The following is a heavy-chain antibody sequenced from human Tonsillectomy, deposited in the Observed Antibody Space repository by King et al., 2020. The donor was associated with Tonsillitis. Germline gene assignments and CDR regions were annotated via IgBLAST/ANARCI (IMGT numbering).Heavy chain of an antibody. Sequence: VKLVESGGGLVQPGGSLRLSCAASGFTFSNYAMSWVRQAPGKGLEWVSVISGNGDNTYYADSVKGRFTISRDNSKNTLYLQMSSLRAEDTAVYYCAKAQSITVFEVIQSFQHWGQGTLVTVSS. CDR3: AKAQSITVFEVIQSFQH. CDR1: GFTFSNYA. V-gene: IGHV3-23*04. CDR2: ISGNGDNT. J-gene: IGHJ1*01. D-gene: IGHD3-3*01.